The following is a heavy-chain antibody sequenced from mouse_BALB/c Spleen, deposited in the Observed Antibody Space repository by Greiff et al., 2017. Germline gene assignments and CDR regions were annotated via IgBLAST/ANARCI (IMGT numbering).Heavy chain of an antibody. V-gene: IGHV5-9-3*01. CDR2: ISSGGSYT. D-gene: IGHD1-2*01. CDR1: GFTFSSYA. J-gene: IGHJ4*01. Sequence: DVMLVESGGGLVKPGGSLKLSCAASGFTFSSYAMSWVRQTPEKRLVWVATISSGGSYTYYPDSVKGRFTISRDNAKNTLYLQMSSLRSEDTAMYYCARQYYGYYYAMDYWGQGTSVTVSS. CDR3: ARQYYGYYYAMDY.